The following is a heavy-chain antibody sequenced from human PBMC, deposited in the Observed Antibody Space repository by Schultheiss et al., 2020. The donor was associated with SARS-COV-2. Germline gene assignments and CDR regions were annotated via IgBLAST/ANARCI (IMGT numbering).Heavy chain of an antibody. V-gene: IGHV3-66*01. D-gene: IGHD3-10*01. CDR1: GFTVSSNY. CDR3: ARERAVLLWFGDSGPPDY. J-gene: IGHJ4*02. Sequence: GESLKISCAASGFTVSSNYMSWVRQAPGKGLEWVSVIYSGGSTYYADSVKGRFTISRDNSKNTLYLQMNSLRAEDTAVYYCARERAVLLWFGDSGPPDYWGQGTLVTVSS. CDR2: IYSGGST.